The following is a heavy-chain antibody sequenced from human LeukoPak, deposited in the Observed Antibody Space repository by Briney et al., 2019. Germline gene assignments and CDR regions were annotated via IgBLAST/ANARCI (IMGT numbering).Heavy chain of an antibody. Sequence: ASVKVSCKASGYTFTGYYMHWVRQAPGQGLEWMGWINPNSGGTNYAQKFQGRVTMTRDTSISTAYMELSRLRSDDTAVYYCARGGGITMVRGVTPYFDYWDQGTLVTVSS. CDR1: GYTFTGYY. CDR3: ARGGGITMVRGVTPYFDY. J-gene: IGHJ4*02. D-gene: IGHD3-10*01. CDR2: INPNSGGT. V-gene: IGHV1-2*02.